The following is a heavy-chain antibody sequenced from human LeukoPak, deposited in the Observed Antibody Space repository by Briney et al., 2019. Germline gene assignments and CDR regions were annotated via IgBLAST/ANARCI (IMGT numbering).Heavy chain of an antibody. CDR3: ARVRVTAAAGTSNWFDP. CDR2: IYYSGST. V-gene: IGHV4-39*07. Sequence: SETLSLTCTVSGGSISSSSYYWGWIRQPPGKGLEWIGSIYYSGSTYYNPSLKSRVTISVDTSKNQFSLKLSSVTAADTAVYYCARVRVTAAAGTSNWFDPWGQGTLVTVSS. J-gene: IGHJ5*02. CDR1: GGSISSSSYY. D-gene: IGHD6-13*01.